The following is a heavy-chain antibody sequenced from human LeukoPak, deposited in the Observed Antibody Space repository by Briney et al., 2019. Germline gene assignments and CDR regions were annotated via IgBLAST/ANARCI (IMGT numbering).Heavy chain of an antibody. D-gene: IGHD3-22*01. CDR3: AKDLPRPYYLDSTDYYLPGG. CDR2: MNPNSGNT. J-gene: IGHJ4*02. V-gene: IGHV1-8*03. CDR1: GYTFTSYD. Sequence: ASVKVSCKASGYTFTSYDINWVRQATGQGLEWMGWMNPNSGNTGYAQKFQGRVTITRNTSISTAYMELSSLRSEDTAVYYCAKDLPRPYYLDSTDYYLPGGWGQGTLVTVPS.